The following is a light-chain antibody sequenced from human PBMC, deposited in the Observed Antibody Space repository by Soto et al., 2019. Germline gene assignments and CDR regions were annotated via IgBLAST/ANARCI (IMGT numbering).Light chain of an antibody. J-gene: IGKJ4*01. V-gene: IGKV3-20*01. Sequence: EIVLTQSPGTLSLSPGDTATLSCKASQTVSTSLSWYQQKPGQPPRLLIYAETFKGTGIPDRFSGSGSGTDFTLTISRLDAEYVAVYYCQRSGDSVSFGGGTKVE. CDR3: QRSGDSVS. CDR2: AET. CDR1: QTVSTS.